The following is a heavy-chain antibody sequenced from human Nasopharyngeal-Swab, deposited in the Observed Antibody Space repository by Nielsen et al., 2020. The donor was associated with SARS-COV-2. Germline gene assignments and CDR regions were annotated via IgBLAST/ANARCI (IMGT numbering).Heavy chain of an antibody. J-gene: IGHJ6*02. CDR2: ISWNSGAI. V-gene: IGHV3-9*01. Sequence: SLKISCAASGFTFDDYAMHWVRQAPGKGLEWVACISWNSGAIVYADSVKGRFTISRDNAKNSLYLQMNSLRTEDTALYYCVKDKKVYSSYYYAIDVWDQGTTVTVSS. CDR1: GFTFDDYA. CDR3: VKDKKVYSSYYYAIDV. D-gene: IGHD3-22*01.